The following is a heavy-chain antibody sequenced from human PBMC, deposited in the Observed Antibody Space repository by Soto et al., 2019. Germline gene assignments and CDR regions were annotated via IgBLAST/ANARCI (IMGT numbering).Heavy chain of an antibody. J-gene: IGHJ6*02. CDR1: GYTFSGYS. CDR3: ARDVFCGGAPACPDMDV. CDR2: ISGYNGNT. D-gene: IGHD2-21*01. Sequence: QVVLEQYGGEVKKPGASVKVSYKASGYTFSGYSITWVRQAPGQGLEWMGRISGYNGNTNYARTLRGRLTLTTDTSTSTAYMELRSLTSDDTAVYYCARDVFCGGAPACPDMDVWGQGTTVTVSS. V-gene: IGHV1-18*04.